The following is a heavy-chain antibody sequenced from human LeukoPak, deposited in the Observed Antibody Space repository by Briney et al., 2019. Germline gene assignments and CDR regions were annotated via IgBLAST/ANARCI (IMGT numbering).Heavy chain of an antibody. CDR2: IHSGGST. D-gene: IGHD1-26*01. J-gene: IGHJ4*02. Sequence: GGSLRLSCAASGFTVSSNYMSWVRQAPGKGLEWVSVIHSGGSTYYADSVKGRFTISRDNSKNTLYPQMNSLRAEDTAVYYCARVGSQATFDYWGQGTLVTVSS. CDR1: GFTVSSNY. V-gene: IGHV3-53*01. CDR3: ARVGSQATFDY.